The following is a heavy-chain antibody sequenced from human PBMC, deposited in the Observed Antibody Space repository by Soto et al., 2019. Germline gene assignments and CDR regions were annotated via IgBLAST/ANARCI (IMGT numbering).Heavy chain of an antibody. D-gene: IGHD3-22*01. J-gene: IGHJ3*02. CDR2: IKQDGSEK. V-gene: IGHV3-7*04. CDR3: ARGDYYDSSGPFSDAFDI. Sequence: GGSLRLSCAASGFTFSSSWMSWVRQAPGKGLEWVANIKQDGSEKWYVDSVKGRFTISRDNAKNSLYLQMNSLRAEDTAVYYCARGDYYDSSGPFSDAFDIWGQGTMVTVSS. CDR1: GFTFSSSW.